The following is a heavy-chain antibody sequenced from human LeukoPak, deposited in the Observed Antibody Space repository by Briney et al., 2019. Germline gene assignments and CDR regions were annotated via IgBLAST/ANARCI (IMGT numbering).Heavy chain of an antibody. CDR1: GGSISSSSYY. J-gene: IGHJ4*02. D-gene: IGHD3-10*01. CDR2: IYYSGST. Sequence: PSETLSLTCTVSGGSISSSSYYWGWIRQPPGKGLEWIGSIYYSGSTYYNPSLKSRVTISVDTSKNQFSLKLSSVTAADTAVYYCARGIDYYRSGSYGARFDYWGQGTLVTVSS. V-gene: IGHV4-39*01. CDR3: ARGIDYYRSGSYGARFDY.